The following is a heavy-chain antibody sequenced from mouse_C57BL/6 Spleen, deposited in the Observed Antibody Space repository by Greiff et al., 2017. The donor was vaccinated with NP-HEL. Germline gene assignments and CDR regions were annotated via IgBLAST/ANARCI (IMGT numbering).Heavy chain of an antibody. D-gene: IGHD1-1*01. V-gene: IGHV1-26*01. J-gene: IGHJ3*01. CDR1: GYTFTDYY. CDR2: INPNNGGT. CDR3: ADYGSSKGFAY. Sequence: VQLQQSGPELVKPGASVKISCKASGYTFTDYYMNWVKQSHGKSLEWIGDINPNNGGTSYNQKFKGKATLTVDKSSSTAYMELRSLTSEDSAVYYCADYGSSKGFAYWGQGTLVTVSA.